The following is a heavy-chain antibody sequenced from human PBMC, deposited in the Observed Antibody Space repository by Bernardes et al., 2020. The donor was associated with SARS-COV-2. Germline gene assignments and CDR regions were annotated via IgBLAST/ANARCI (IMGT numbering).Heavy chain of an antibody. D-gene: IGHD4-4*01. CDR2: IYSGGST. Sequence: LRLSCAASGFTVSSNYMSWVRQAPGKGLEWVSVIYSGGSTYYADSVKGRFTISRDNSKNTLYLQMNSLRAEDTAVYYCARGTVTQRYYYYYYGMDVWGQGTTVTVSS. J-gene: IGHJ6*02. CDR3: ARGTVTQRYYYYYYGMDV. V-gene: IGHV3-53*01. CDR1: GFTVSSNY.